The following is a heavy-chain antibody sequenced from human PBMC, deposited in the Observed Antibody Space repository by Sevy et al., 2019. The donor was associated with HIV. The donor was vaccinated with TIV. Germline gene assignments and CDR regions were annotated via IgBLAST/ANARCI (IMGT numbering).Heavy chain of an antibody. CDR1: GGSISSYY. Sequence: SDTLSLTCTVSGGSISSYYWSWIRQPAGKGLDWIGRFYTSGSANYNPSLKSRVTMSVDTSKNQFSLKLSSVTAADTAVYYCAREGDVYKSRALDYWGQGTLVTVSS. CDR2: FYTSGSA. V-gene: IGHV4-4*07. D-gene: IGHD1-1*01. J-gene: IGHJ4*02. CDR3: AREGDVYKSRALDY.